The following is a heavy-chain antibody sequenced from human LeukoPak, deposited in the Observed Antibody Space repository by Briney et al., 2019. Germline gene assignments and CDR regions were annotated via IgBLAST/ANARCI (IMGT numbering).Heavy chain of an antibody. CDR1: GFTFSSYS. J-gene: IGHJ4*02. CDR3: ARDGRDIVVVPAAH. D-gene: IGHD2-2*01. V-gene: IGHV3-21*01. CDR2: ISSSSSYI. Sequence: GGSLRLSCAASGFTFSSYSMNWVRQAPGKGLEWVSSISSSSSYIYYADSVKGRFTISRDNAKNSLYLQMNSLRAEDTAVYYCARDGRDIVVVPAAHWGQGTLVTVSS.